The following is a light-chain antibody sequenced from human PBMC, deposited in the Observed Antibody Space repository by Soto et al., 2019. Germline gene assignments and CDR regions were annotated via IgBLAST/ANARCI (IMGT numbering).Light chain of an antibody. Sequence: EIVLTQSPGTLSLSPGERATFSCRASQSVSSSYLAWYQQKPGQAPRLLTYGASSRATGIPARFSGSGSGTEFTLTISSLQSEDFAVYYCQQYNDWWTFGQGTKVDIK. J-gene: IGKJ1*01. CDR3: QQYNDWWT. CDR1: QSVSSSY. CDR2: GAS. V-gene: IGKV3-20*01.